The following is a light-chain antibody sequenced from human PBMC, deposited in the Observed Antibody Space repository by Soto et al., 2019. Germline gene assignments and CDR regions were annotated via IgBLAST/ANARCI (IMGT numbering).Light chain of an antibody. CDR2: EVS. Sequence: QSALTQPPSASGSPGQSGTISCTGTSSDVGGYNYVSWYQQHPGKAPKLMIYEVSKRPSGVPDRFSGSKSGNTASLTVSGLQAEDEAYYYCSSYAGSNTVVFGGGTKLTVL. CDR1: SSDVGGYNY. J-gene: IGLJ2*01. CDR3: SSYAGSNTVV. V-gene: IGLV2-8*01.